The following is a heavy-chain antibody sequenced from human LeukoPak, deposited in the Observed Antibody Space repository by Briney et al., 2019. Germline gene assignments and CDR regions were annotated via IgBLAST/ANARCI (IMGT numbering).Heavy chain of an antibody. Sequence: GGSLRLSCAASGFSFSSYSMNWVRQAPGKGLEWVSSIGTSGTYIYYADSVKGRFTISKDNANNSLYLQMNSLRAEDTAVYYCARGVWLNDAFDIWGQGTLVTVSS. CDR1: GFSFSSYS. J-gene: IGHJ3*02. D-gene: IGHD5-12*01. CDR3: ARGVWLNDAFDI. V-gene: IGHV3-21*01. CDR2: IGTSGTYI.